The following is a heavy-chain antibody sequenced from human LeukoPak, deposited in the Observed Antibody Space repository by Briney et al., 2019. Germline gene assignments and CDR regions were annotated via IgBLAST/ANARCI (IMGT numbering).Heavy chain of an antibody. CDR1: GGSISSYY. V-gene: IGHV4-59*01. Sequence: SETLSLTCTVSGGSISSYYWSWIRRPPGKGLEWIGYIYYSGSTNYNPSLKSRVSISVDTSKNQFSLKLSSVTAADTAVYYCARRGAVAGTLDYWGQGTLVTVSS. CDR2: IYYSGST. CDR3: ARRGAVAGTLDY. J-gene: IGHJ4*02. D-gene: IGHD6-19*01.